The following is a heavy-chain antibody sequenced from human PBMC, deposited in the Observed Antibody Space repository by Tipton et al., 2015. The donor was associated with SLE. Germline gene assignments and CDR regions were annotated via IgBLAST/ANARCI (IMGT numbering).Heavy chain of an antibody. CDR3: VRRYGTSLDY. CDR1: DGSITSYY. D-gene: IGHD2-8*01. J-gene: IGHJ4*02. CDR2: IYYTGTT. Sequence: LRLSCSVSDGSITSYYWSWIRQPPGKGLEWIGHIYYTGTTYYNPSLKSRLTLSMDTSKNQFSLKVSSVTAADTAVYYCVRRYGTSLDYWDQGTLVTVSS. V-gene: IGHV4-59*08.